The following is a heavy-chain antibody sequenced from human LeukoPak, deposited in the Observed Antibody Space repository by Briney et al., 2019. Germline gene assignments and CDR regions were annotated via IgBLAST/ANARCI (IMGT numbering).Heavy chain of an antibody. CDR1: GYTFTGYY. Sequence: ASVKVSCKASGYTFTGYYMNWVRQAPGQGLEWMGWINPNSGRTNYAQNFQGRVTMTRDTSISTAYMELSGLRSDDTAVYYCARALHTAPYDSLNYWGQGTLVTVSS. V-gene: IGHV1-2*02. CDR3: ARALHTAPYDSLNY. J-gene: IGHJ4*02. D-gene: IGHD3-22*01. CDR2: INPNSGRT.